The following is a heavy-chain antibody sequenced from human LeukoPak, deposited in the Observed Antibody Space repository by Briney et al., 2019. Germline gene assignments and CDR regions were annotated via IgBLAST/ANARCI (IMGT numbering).Heavy chain of an antibody. V-gene: IGHV4-61*01. CDR3: ARGRGYSYGSFDY. CDR1: GGSVSSGSYY. CDR2: IYYSGST. D-gene: IGHD5-18*01. Sequence: SETLSLTCTVSGGSVSSGSYYWSWIRQPPGTGLEWIGYIYYSGSTNYNPSLKSRVTIPVDTSKNQFSLKLSSVTAADTAVYYCARGRGYSYGSFDYWGQGTLVTVSS. J-gene: IGHJ4*02.